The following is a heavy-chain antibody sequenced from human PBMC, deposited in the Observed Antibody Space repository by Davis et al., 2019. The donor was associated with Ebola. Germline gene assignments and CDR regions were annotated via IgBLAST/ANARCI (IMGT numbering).Heavy chain of an antibody. J-gene: IGHJ3*02. D-gene: IGHD6-13*01. CDR1: GFTFSTYG. V-gene: IGHV3-33*08. CDR3: AGSSWYEYAFDI. Sequence: GESLKISCAASGFTFSTYGMHWVRQAPGKGLEWVAVIWYDGSNKYYADSVKGRFTISRDNSKNTLYLQMNSLRAEDTAVYYCAGSSWYEYAFDIWGQGTMVTVSS. CDR2: IWYDGSNK.